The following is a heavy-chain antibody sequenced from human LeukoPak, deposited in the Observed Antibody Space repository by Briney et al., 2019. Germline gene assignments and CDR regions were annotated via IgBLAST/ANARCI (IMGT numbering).Heavy chain of an antibody. V-gene: IGHV3-7*01. D-gene: IGHD6-19*01. Sequence: GGSLRLSCAASGFTFSSYWMSWVRQAPGKGLEWVANIKQDGSEEYFVDSVKGRFTISRDNAKNSLYLQMNSLRAEDTALYYCARGVPSGLDYFDYWGQGTLVTVSS. CDR2: IKQDGSEE. CDR3: ARGVPSGLDYFDY. J-gene: IGHJ4*02. CDR1: GFTFSSYW.